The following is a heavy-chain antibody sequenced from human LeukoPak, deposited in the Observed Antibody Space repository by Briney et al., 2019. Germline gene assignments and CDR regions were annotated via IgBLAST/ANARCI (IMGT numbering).Heavy chain of an antibody. Sequence: ASVKVSCKASGYTFTGYYMHWVRQAPGQRLEWMGWINPNSGGTNYAQKFQGRVTMTRDTSISTAYMELSRLRSDDTAVYYCAREGYSGYDYGGNFDYWGQRTLVTVSS. CDR2: INPNSGGT. CDR1: GYTFTGYY. CDR3: AREGYSGYDYGGNFDY. V-gene: IGHV1-2*02. D-gene: IGHD5-12*01. J-gene: IGHJ4*02.